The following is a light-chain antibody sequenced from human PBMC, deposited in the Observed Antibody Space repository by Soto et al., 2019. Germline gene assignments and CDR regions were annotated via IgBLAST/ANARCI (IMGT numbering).Light chain of an antibody. CDR2: GVS. Sequence: QSALTQPDSVSGSPGQSITISCTGTSSDVGGYNYVSWYQQHPGKAPKLMIYGVSNRPSGVSNRLAGSKSGNTGPLTISGLQAEDEADYYCSSYTSSSTLAFGPGTKLTVL. J-gene: IGLJ1*01. V-gene: IGLV2-14*01. CDR1: SSDVGGYNY. CDR3: SSYTSSSTLA.